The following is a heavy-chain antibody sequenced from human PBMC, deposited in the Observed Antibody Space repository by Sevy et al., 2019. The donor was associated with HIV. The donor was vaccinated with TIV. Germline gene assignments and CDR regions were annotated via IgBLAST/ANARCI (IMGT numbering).Heavy chain of an antibody. V-gene: IGHV1-2*02. CDR1: GYTFTDTGYY. D-gene: IGHD3-3*01. CDR2: INPKSGAT. CDR3: ARESYDFWTGPVDYDYGMDV. J-gene: IGHJ6*02. Sequence: ASVKVSCKASGYTFTDTGYYVHWVRQAPGQGLEWMGWINPKSGATNYAQKFQGRVTMTRDTSVSTANMELSRLRSDDMAVYYCARESYDFWTGPVDYDYGMDVWGQGTTVTVSS.